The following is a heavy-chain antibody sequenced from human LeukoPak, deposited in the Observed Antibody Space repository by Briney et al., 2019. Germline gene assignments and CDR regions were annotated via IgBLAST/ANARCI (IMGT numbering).Heavy chain of an antibody. Sequence: GGSLRLSCAASGFSFSNYAMSWVRQAPGKGLEWVSAISGRVGSTDYADSVEGRFTISRDNSKNTLYLQMNSPRAEDTAVYYCAKDRGSGWPQFDYWGQGTLVTVSS. CDR3: AKDRGSGWPQFDY. D-gene: IGHD6-19*01. CDR2: ISGRVGST. CDR1: GFSFSNYA. J-gene: IGHJ4*02. V-gene: IGHV3-23*01.